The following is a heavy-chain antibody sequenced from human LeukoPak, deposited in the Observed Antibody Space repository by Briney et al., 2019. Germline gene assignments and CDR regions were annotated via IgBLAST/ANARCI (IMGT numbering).Heavy chain of an antibody. J-gene: IGHJ4*02. V-gene: IGHV3-23*01. Sequence: GGSLRLSRAASGFNSNNYAMSWVRQAPGNGLEWVSHIGASSGAPFYADSVKGRFTISRDHSKNTLYLQMNSLRAEDTALYYCAKGGYDYVEVGYFDSWGQGTLVTVSS. CDR2: IGASSGAP. CDR1: GFNSNNYA. D-gene: IGHD5-12*01. CDR3: AKGGYDYVEVGYFDS.